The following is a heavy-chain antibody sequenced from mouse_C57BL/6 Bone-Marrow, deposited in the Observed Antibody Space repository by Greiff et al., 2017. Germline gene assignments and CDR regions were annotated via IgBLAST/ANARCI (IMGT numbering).Heavy chain of an antibody. V-gene: IGHV1-81*01. Sequence: VKLQESGAELARPGASVKLSCKASGYTFTSYGISWVKQRTGQGLEWIGEIYPRSGNTYYNEKFKGKATLTADKSSSTAYMELRSLTSEDSAVYFCAEGYAMDYWGQGTSVTVSS. CDR2: IYPRSGNT. CDR1: GYTFTSYG. J-gene: IGHJ4*01. CDR3: AEGYAMDY.